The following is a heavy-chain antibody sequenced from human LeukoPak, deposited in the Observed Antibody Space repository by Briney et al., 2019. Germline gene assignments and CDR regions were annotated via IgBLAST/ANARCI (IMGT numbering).Heavy chain of an antibody. CDR2: IRYDGSNK. J-gene: IGHJ3*02. V-gene: IGHV3-30*02. Sequence: PGGSLRLSCAASGFTFSSYGMHWVRQAPGKGLEWVAFIRYDGSNKYYADSVKGRFTISRDNSKNTLYLQMNSLRAEDTAVYYCAKFGGQQLPLADDAFDIWGQGTMVTVSS. CDR3: AKFGGQQLPLADDAFDI. CDR1: GFTFSSYG. D-gene: IGHD6-13*01.